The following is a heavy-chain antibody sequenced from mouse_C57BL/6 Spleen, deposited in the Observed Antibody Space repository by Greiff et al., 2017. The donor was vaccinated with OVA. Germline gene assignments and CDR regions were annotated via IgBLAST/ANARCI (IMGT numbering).Heavy chain of an antibody. D-gene: IGHD1-1*01. CDR3: TRYYGSSYRFDY. CDR2: IDPETGGT. Sequence: QVQLQQSGAELVRPGASVTLSCKASGYTFTDYEMHWVKQTPVHGLEWIGAIDPETGGTAYNQKFKGKAILTADKSSSTAYMELRSLTSEDSAVYYCTRYYGSSYRFDYWGQGTTLTVSS. CDR1: GYTFTDYE. J-gene: IGHJ2*01. V-gene: IGHV1-15*01.